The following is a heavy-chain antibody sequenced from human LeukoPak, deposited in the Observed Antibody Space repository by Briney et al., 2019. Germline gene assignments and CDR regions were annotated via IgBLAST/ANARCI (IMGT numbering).Heavy chain of an antibody. CDR2: IYSDSRT. Sequence: HTGGSLRLSCAASGFSVSTDFMIWVRQAPGKGLEWVSSIYSDSRTYYADSVKGRFTSSRDTSKNTLNLQMNSLRAEDTAVYYCANRGFWGQGTLVTVSS. CDR1: GFSVSTDF. J-gene: IGHJ4*02. CDR3: ANRGF. V-gene: IGHV3-53*01.